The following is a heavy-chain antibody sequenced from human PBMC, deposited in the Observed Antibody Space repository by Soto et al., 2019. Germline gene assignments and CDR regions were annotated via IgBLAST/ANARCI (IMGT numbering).Heavy chain of an antibody. J-gene: IGHJ4*02. CDR2: IKEDGSEK. Sequence: GGSLRVSCVVSGFTFSTYWMSWVRQAPGKGLEWVANIKEDGSEKYYLDSVKGRFTIYRDNAKNSLYLQMNSLRAEDTAVYYCARDKVVGPTTLDYWGQGTLVTVSS. CDR3: ARDKVVGPTTLDY. V-gene: IGHV3-7*03. CDR1: GFTFSTYW. D-gene: IGHD1-26*01.